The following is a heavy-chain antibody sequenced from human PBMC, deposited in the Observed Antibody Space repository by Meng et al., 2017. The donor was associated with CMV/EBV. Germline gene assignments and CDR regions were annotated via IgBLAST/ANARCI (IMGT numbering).Heavy chain of an antibody. D-gene: IGHD2-2*01. CDR2: INHSGST. V-gene: IGHV4-34*01. CDR1: SGGGYC. CDR3: ARGGYCSSTSCLTRVWFDP. J-gene: IGHJ5*02. Sequence: SGGGYCWSWSRQPPGKGLGWIGEINHSGSTNYNPSLKSRVTISVDTSKNQFSLKLSSVTAADTAVYYCARGGYCSSTSCLTRVWFDPWGQGTLVTVSS.